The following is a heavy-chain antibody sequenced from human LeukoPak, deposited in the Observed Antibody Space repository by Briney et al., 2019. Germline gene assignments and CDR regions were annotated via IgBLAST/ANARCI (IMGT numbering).Heavy chain of an antibody. D-gene: IGHD2-2*01. J-gene: IGHJ4*02. CDR2: ISGSGGST. CDR3: TRDRSSLSEETDY. CDR1: GFTFSSYA. Sequence: GGSLRLSCAASGFTFSSYAMSWVRQAPGKGLEWVSAISGSGGSTYYADSVKGRFTISRDNSKNTLYLQMNSLRAEDTAVYYCTRDRSSLSEETDYWGQGTLVTVSS. V-gene: IGHV3-23*01.